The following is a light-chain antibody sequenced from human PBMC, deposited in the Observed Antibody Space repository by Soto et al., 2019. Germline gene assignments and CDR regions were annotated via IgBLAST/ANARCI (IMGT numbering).Light chain of an antibody. V-gene: IGLV2-14*01. Sequence: QSALTQPASVSGSPGQSITISCTGTSNDVGAFNYVSWYHQHPGKAPKLLISDVTYRPSGVSNRFSGYKSVNTAALTISGRQADDEADYSCSSYTRDSTLIFGGGTKRPVL. CDR3: SSYTRDSTLI. CDR1: SNDVGAFNY. J-gene: IGLJ2*01. CDR2: DVT.